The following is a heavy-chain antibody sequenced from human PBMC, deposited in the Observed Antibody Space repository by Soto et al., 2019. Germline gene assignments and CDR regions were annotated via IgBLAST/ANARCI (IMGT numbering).Heavy chain of an antibody. J-gene: IGHJ5*02. V-gene: IGHV4-34*01. Sequence: SETLSLTCAVYGGSFSGYYWSWIRQPPGKGLEWIGEINHSGSTNYNPSLKSRVTISVDTSKNQFSLKLSSVTAADTAVYYCASYLGYCSGGSCVNWFDPWGQGTLVTVSS. D-gene: IGHD2-15*01. CDR2: INHSGST. CDR1: GGSFSGYY. CDR3: ASYLGYCSGGSCVNWFDP.